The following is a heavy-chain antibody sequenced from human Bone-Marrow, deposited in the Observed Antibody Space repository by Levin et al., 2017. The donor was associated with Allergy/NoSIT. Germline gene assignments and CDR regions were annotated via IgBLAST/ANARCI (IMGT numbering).Heavy chain of an antibody. J-gene: IGHJ6*02. CDR3: ARFLGYCISTSCYLYYYYGMDV. Sequence: GESLKISCKASGYTFTSYGISWVRQAPGQGLEWMGWISAYNGNTNYAQKLQGRVTMTTDTSTSTAYMELRSLRSDDTAVYYCARFLGYCISTSCYLYYYYGMDVWGQGTTVTVSS. CDR1: GYTFTSYG. V-gene: IGHV1-18*01. CDR2: ISAYNGNT. D-gene: IGHD2-2*01.